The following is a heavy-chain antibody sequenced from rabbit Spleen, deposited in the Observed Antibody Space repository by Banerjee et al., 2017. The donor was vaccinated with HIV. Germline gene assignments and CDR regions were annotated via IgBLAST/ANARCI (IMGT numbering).Heavy chain of an antibody. V-gene: IGHV1S40*01. CDR3: ARDTSSSFSSYGMDL. CDR1: GVSFSGDSY. Sequence: QSLEESGGDLVKPGASLTLTCIASGVSFSGDSYMCWVRQAPGKGLEWLACIDTGSSGFTYFATWAKGRFTISKTSSTTVTLQMTSLTAADTVTYFCARDTSSSFSSYGMDLWGQGTLVTVS. CDR2: IDTGSSGFT. D-gene: IGHD1-1*01. J-gene: IGHJ6*01.